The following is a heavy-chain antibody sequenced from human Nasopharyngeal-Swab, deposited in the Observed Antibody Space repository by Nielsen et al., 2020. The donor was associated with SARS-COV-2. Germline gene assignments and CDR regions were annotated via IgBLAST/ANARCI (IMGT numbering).Heavy chain of an antibody. CDR2: ISWNSGSI. V-gene: IGHV3-9*01. Sequence: SLKISCAASGFTFDDYALHWVRQASGKGLEWVSGISWNSGSIGYADSVKGRFTISRDNAKNSLYLQMNSLRAEDTALYYCASDSSSWYAYFDYWGQGTLVTVSS. CDR1: GFTFDDYA. J-gene: IGHJ4*02. CDR3: ASDSSSWYAYFDY. D-gene: IGHD6-13*01.